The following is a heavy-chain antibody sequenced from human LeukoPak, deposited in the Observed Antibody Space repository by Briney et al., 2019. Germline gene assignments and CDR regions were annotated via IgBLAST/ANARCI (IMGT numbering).Heavy chain of an antibody. J-gene: IGHJ4*02. D-gene: IGHD6-13*01. CDR1: GFTFSSYA. Sequence: GGSLSLSCAASGFTFSSYAMSWVRQAPGKGREWVSAISGSGGSTYYADSVKGRFTISRDNSKNTLYLQMNSLRAEDTAVYYCARDTTGYPDYWGQGTLVTVSS. V-gene: IGHV3-23*01. CDR3: ARDTTGYPDY. CDR2: ISGSGGST.